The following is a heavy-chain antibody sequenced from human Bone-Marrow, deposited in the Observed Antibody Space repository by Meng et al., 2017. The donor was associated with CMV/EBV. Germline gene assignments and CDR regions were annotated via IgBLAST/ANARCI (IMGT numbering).Heavy chain of an antibody. V-gene: IGHV3-30*02. D-gene: IGHD5-12*01. CDR1: GFTFSSYN. CDR3: ARVSYSGYDYDAFDI. Sequence: GGSLRLSCAASGFTFSSYNMHWVRQAPGKGLEWVTFIRYDGSNKYYADSVKGRFTISRDNYKNTLYLQMNSLRAEDTAVYYCARVSYSGYDYDAFDIWGQGTMVTVSS. J-gene: IGHJ3*02. CDR2: IRYDGSNK.